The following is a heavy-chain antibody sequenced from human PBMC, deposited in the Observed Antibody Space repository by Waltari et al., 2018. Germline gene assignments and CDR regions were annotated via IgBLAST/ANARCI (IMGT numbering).Heavy chain of an antibody. D-gene: IGHD6-13*01. CDR2: IYHSGST. J-gene: IGHJ4*02. CDR1: GYSIRRGYY. CDR3: ATIAAAAYFDY. Sequence: QVQLQESGPGLVKTSATLSLTCAVSGYSIRRGYYWGWIRQPPGKGLEWIGSIYHSGSTYYNPSLKSRVTISVDTSKNQFSLKLSSVTAADTAVYYCATIAAAAYFDYWGQGTLVTVSS. V-gene: IGHV4-38-2*01.